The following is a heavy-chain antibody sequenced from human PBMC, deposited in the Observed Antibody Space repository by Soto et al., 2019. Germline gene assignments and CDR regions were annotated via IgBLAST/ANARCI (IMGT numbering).Heavy chain of an antibody. D-gene: IGHD2-2*01. CDR2: IYWNDDR. V-gene: IGHV2-5*01. J-gene: IGHJ4*02. CDR3: LHGGPAASLDF. Sequence: QITLKESGPTLVKPTQTLTLTCTFSGISLSNPGVGMGWVRQPPGKALQWLAVIYWNDDRRYSPSLKTRLTLTKDTSKNQVVLTMTDMDPVDTATYYCLHGGPAASLDFWGQGTLVTVSS. CDR1: GISLSNPGVG.